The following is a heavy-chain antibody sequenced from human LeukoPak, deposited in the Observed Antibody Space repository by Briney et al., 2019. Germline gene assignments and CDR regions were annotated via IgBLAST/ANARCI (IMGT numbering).Heavy chain of an antibody. CDR2: MNPNSGNT. V-gene: IGHV1-8*01. J-gene: IGHJ4*02. CDR1: GYTFTSYD. CDR3: ARGLVVMTSLYDY. D-gene: IGHD3-22*01. Sequence: ASVKVSCKASGYTFTSYDINWVRQATGQGLEWMGWMNPNSGNTGYAQKFQGRVTMTRDTSIGTAYMELSSLRSEDTAVYYCARGLVVMTSLYDYWGQGTLVTVSS.